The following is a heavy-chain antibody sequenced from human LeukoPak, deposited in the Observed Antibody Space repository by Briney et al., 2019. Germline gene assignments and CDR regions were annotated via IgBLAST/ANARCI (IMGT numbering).Heavy chain of an antibody. Sequence: SETLSLTCTVSGGSISSGDYYWSWIRQPPGKGLEWIGYIYYSGNTIYNPSLKSRVSISEDTSKNQFSLKLSSVTAADTAVYYCARHLPAAAGAFDIWGQGTMVTVSS. CDR3: ARHLPAAAGAFDI. CDR1: GGSISSGDYY. V-gene: IGHV4-30-4*01. CDR2: IYYSGNT. D-gene: IGHD6-13*01. J-gene: IGHJ3*02.